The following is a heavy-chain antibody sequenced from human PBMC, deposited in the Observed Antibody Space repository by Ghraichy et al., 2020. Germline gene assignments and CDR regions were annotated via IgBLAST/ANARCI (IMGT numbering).Heavy chain of an antibody. CDR3: ARHGDPYSGYDYDSGGWGNWFDP. D-gene: IGHD5-12*01. V-gene: IGHV4-39*01. CDR1: GGSISSSSYY. Sequence: SQTLSLTCTVSGGSISSSSYYWGWIRQPPGKGLEWIGCIYYSVSTYYNPSLKSRVTISVDTAKNQFSLKLSSVTAADTAVYYCARHGDPYSGYDYDSGGWGNWFDPWGQGTLVTVSS. J-gene: IGHJ5*02. CDR2: IYYSVST.